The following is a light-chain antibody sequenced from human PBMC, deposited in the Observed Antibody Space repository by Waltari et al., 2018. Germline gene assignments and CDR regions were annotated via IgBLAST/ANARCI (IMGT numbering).Light chain of an antibody. Sequence: QSALTQPASVSVSPGQSITISCTGTGSDVGGFSFVSWYQQHPGKAPKLMIYDVVNRPSGVPSRFSGSKSGNTASLTISGLRAEDEADYFCSSYTTDNTRVFGGGTKLTVL. V-gene: IGLV2-14*01. J-gene: IGLJ3*02. CDR3: SSYTTDNTRV. CDR2: DVV. CDR1: GSDVGGFSF.